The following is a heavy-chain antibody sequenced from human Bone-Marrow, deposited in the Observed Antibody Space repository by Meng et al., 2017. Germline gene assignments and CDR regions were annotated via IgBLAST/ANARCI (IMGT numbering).Heavy chain of an antibody. V-gene: IGHV4-34*01. J-gene: IGHJ5*02. Sequence: SETLSLTCAVYGGSFSGYYWSWIRQPPGKGLEGIGEINHSGSTNYNPSLKSRVTIAVDTSKNQFSLQLSSVTAADTAVYYCASREESRGFDPWGQGTLVTVSS. D-gene: IGHD5-24*01. CDR3: ASREESRGFDP. CDR1: GGSFSGYY. CDR2: INHSGST.